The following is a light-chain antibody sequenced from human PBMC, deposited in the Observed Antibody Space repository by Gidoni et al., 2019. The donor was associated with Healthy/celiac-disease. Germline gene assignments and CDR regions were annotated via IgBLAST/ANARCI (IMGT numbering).Light chain of an antibody. J-gene: IGKJ4*01. CDR1: QSVLYSSNNKNY. CDR2: WAS. Sequence: GSLGERATINCKSSQSVLYSSNNKNYLAWYQQKPGQPPKLLIYWASTRESGVPDRFSGSGSGTDFTLTISSLQAEDVAVYYCQQYYSTPLTFGGGTKVEIK. CDR3: QQYYSTPLT. V-gene: IGKV4-1*01.